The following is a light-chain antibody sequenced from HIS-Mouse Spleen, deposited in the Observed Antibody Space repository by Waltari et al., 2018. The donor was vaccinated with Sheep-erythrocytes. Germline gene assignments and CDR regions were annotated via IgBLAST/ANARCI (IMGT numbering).Light chain of an antibody. CDR3: QAWDSSTEV. J-gene: IGLJ2*01. Sequence: SYELTQPPSVSVSPGQTASITCSGDKLGAKYACWYQQKPGQSPVLVIYQDSKRPSGTPERFSGSNAGNTATLTISGTQAMDEADYYCQAWDSSTEVFGGGTKLTVL. CDR1: KLGAKY. V-gene: IGLV3-1*01. CDR2: QDS.